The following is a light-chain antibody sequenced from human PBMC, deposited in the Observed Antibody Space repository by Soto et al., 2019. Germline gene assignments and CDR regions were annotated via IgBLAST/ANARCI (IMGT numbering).Light chain of an antibody. V-gene: IGKV1-39*01. J-gene: IGKJ1*01. CDR1: QSMSSY. CDR3: QQSYSTTPT. Sequence: DIQMTQSPSSLSASVGDRVTITCRATQSMSSYLNCYQQKPGKAPKLXIDSXSSLQRGGPSRLSGSGSGTDFTLTISSLQPEDFATYYCQQSYSTTPTFGQGTKVDIK. CDR2: SXS.